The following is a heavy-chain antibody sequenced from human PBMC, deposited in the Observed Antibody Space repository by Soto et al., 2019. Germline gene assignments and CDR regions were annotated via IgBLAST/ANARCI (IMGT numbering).Heavy chain of an antibody. CDR3: AKGGRQWMVTSDFNY. V-gene: IGHV3-30*18. CDR2: VSHDGRNT. J-gene: IGHJ4*02. Sequence: VQLVEAGGGVVQPGRSLRLSCAASGFTFSDYAMHWVRQAPGKGLEWVAVVSHDGRNTHSADSVKGRFTISRDSSNNTVSLERTSLRAEDTAVYYCAKGGRQWMVTSDFNYLGQGALVTVSS. D-gene: IGHD6-19*01. CDR1: GFTFSDYA.